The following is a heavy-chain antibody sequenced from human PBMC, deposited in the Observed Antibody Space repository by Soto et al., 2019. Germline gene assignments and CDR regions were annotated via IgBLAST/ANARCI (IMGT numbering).Heavy chain of an antibody. Sequence: PGGSLRLSCAASGFTFSSYSMNWVRQAPGKGLEWVSSISSSSSYIYYADSVKGRFTISRDNAKNSLYLQMNSLRAEDTAVYYCARDQYSSGWYGGLDYWGQGTLVTVSS. CDR3: ARDQYSSGWYGGLDY. V-gene: IGHV3-21*01. CDR2: ISSSSSYI. CDR1: GFTFSSYS. J-gene: IGHJ4*02. D-gene: IGHD6-19*01.